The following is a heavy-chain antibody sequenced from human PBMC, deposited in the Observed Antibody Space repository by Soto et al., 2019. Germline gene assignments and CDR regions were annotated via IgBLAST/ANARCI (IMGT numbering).Heavy chain of an antibody. D-gene: IGHD5-12*01. V-gene: IGHV1-24*01. CDR1: GYTLTELS. CDR3: ATGADVDIVVPFDY. J-gene: IGHJ4*02. CDR2: FDPEDGET. Sequence: ASVKVSCKVSGYTLTELSMHWVRQAPGKGLEWMGGFDPEDGETIYAQKFQGRVTMTEDTSTDTAYMELSSLRSEDTAVYYCATGADVDIVVPFDYWGQGTLVTVSS.